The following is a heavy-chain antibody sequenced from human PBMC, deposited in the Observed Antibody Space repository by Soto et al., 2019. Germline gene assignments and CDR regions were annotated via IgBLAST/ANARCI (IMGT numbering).Heavy chain of an antibody. D-gene: IGHD3-9*01. J-gene: IGHJ6*02. Sequence: ASVKVSCKASGYIFTGYHIHWVRQAPGRGLEWMGWISPNSGDTEYAQNFQGRVTMTRDTSFNLVYMEMSGLMSDDTAVYYCARDARGTRGFDEMDIWGQGTTVPVSS. CDR3: ARDARGTRGFDEMDI. V-gene: IGHV1-2*02. CDR1: GYIFTGYH. CDR2: ISPNSGDT.